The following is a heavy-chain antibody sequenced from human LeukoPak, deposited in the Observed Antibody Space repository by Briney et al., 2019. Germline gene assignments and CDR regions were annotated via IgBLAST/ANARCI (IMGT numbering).Heavy chain of an antibody. Sequence: SQTLSLTCALSGDTLSSNSAAWNWSRQSPSRGLEWLVRTYYRSKWYNDYAVFVQSRITINPDTSKNQFSLQLNSVTPEDRAVYLCARDFSGWSGRFDYWGEGTL. CDR1: GDTLSSNSAA. CDR2: TYYRSKWYN. V-gene: IGHV6-1*01. CDR3: ARDFSGWSGRFDY. D-gene: IGHD6-19*01. J-gene: IGHJ4*02.